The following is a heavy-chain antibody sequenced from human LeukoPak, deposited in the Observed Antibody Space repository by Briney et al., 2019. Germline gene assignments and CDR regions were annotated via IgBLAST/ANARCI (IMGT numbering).Heavy chain of an antibody. CDR3: ARVGLTFYYFDY. V-gene: IGHV1-18*01. D-gene: IGHD1-14*01. J-gene: IGHJ4*02. CDR1: GYTFTTYG. CDR2: ISDYNGNT. Sequence: ASVKVSCKASGYTFTTYGIGWVRQAPGQGLEWMGWISDYNGNTKSAQKFQGRVTMTTDTSTSTAYMELRSLRFDDTAVYYCARVGLTFYYFDYWGQGTLVTVSS.